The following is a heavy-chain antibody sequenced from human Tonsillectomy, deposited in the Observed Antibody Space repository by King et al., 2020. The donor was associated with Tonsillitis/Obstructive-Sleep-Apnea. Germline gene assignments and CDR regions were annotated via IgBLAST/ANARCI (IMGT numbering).Heavy chain of an antibody. J-gene: IGHJ6*03. CDR1: GFTFSSYA. CDR3: ARDRDNSRYMDV. D-gene: IGHD5-24*01. CDR2: ISLDGSNK. V-gene: IGHV3-30*04. Sequence: VQLVESGGGVVQPERSLRLSCAASGFTFSSYAVHWVRQAPGKGLEWVAVISLDGSNKYYTGSVRGRFTISRDNSKNTLYLQLNSLRVEDTAVYYCARDRDNSRYMDVWGKGATVTVSS.